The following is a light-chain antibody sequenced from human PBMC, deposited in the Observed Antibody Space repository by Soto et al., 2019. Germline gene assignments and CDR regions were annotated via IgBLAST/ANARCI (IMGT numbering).Light chain of an antibody. Sequence: QSALAQPASISGSPGQSITISCTGTSSDVGDYNYVSWYQHHPGKAPKVMIYEVTNRPSGVSNRFSGSKSGNTASLTISGLQAEEEADYYCSSFTSTSTLVFGTGTKVT. CDR3: SSFTSTSTLV. V-gene: IGLV2-14*01. CDR2: EVT. J-gene: IGLJ1*01. CDR1: SSDVGDYNY.